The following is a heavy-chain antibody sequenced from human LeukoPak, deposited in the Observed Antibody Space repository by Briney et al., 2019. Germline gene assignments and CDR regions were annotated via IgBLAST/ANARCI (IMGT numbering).Heavy chain of an antibody. CDR1: GGSFSGYY. Sequence: SETLSLTCAVYGGSFSGYYWSWIRQPPGKGLEWIGEINHSGSTNYNPSLKSRVTISVDTPKNQFSLKLSSVTAADTAVYYCARGQIQKKSYGRGAFDIWGQGTMVTVSS. CDR3: ARGQIQKKSYGRGAFDI. V-gene: IGHV4-34*01. CDR2: INHSGST. D-gene: IGHD5-18*01. J-gene: IGHJ3*02.